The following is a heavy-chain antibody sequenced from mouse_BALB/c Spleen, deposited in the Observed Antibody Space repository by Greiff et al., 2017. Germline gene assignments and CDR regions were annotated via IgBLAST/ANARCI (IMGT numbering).Heavy chain of an antibody. J-gene: IGHJ3*01. V-gene: IGHV5-12-1*01. Sequence: EVKLMESGGGLVKPGGSLKLSCAASGFAFSSYDMSWVRQTPEKRLEWVAYISSGGGSTYYPDTVKGRFTISRDNAKNTLYLQMSSLKSEDTAMYYCARHGDGYYGAYWGQGTLVTVSA. CDR2: ISSGGGST. D-gene: IGHD2-3*01. CDR3: ARHGDGYYGAY. CDR1: GFAFSSYD.